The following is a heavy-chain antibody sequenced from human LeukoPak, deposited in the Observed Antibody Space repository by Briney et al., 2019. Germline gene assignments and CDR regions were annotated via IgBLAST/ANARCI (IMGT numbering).Heavy chain of an antibody. Sequence: GGSLRLSCAASGYTFSSYWMNWVRQAPGKGLEWVAVLSFDGSNGNYAGSVRGRFTISRDNSKNTLYLQMNSLKIEDTAIYYCARGSGYHLVSWGQGTLVTVSS. CDR3: ARGSGYHLVS. D-gene: IGHD5-12*01. V-gene: IGHV3-30-3*01. CDR2: LSFDGSNG. CDR1: GYTFSSYW. J-gene: IGHJ5*02.